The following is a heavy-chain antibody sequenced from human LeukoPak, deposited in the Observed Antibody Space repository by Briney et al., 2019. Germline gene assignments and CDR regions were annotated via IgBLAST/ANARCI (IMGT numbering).Heavy chain of an antibody. CDR3: ASVVRGVLY. V-gene: IGHV4-38-2*02. J-gene: IGHJ4*02. D-gene: IGHD3-10*01. CDR2: IYHSGRT. Sequence: SETLSLTCTVSGYSISSGYYWGWIRQPPGKGLEWIGSIYHSGRTFYNPSLKSRVTISVDTSKNQFSLKLSSVTAADTAVYYCASVVRGVLYWGQGTLVTVSS. CDR1: GYSISSGYY.